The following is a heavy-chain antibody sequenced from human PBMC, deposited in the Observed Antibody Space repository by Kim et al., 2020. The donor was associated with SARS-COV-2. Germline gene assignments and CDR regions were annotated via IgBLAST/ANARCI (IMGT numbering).Heavy chain of an antibody. CDR3: AKRLGAAGTSLGYAMDV. D-gene: IGHD6-13*01. V-gene: IGHV3-23*01. J-gene: IGHJ6*02. Sequence: GGSLRLSCTASGFTFSNYGMNWVRQAPGKGLEWVSVISPSSYTTYYADSVKGRFTISRDNSKNTLYLQMNSLRAEDTAVYYCAKRLGAAGTSLGYAMDVWGQGTTVTVSS. CDR1: GFTFSNYG. CDR2: ISPSSYTT.